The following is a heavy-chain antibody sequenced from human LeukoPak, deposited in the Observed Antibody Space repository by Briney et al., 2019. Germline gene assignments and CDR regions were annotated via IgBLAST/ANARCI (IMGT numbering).Heavy chain of an antibody. D-gene: IGHD3-3*01. V-gene: IGHV3-72*01. CDR2: IRNKANSYHT. J-gene: IGHJ4*02. Sequence: AGSPRCSGAVSTFTVSDKYMEWVAHAPGKGLKGGGRIRNKANSYHTEYAASVKGRFTISRDDSKNSLYLQMNSLKAEDTAMYSCARGELWSGYFYFDYWGQGTLVTVSS. CDR1: TFTVSDKY. CDR3: ARGELWSGYFYFDY.